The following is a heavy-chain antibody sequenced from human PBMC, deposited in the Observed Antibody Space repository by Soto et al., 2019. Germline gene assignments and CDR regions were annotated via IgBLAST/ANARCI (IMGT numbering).Heavy chain of an antibody. J-gene: IGHJ6*02. CDR2: ISGSGGST. Sequence: PGGSLRLSCAASGFTFSSYAMSWVRQAPGKGLEWVSAISGSGGSTYYADSVKGRFTISRDNSKNTLYLQMNSLRAEDTAVYYCAKVVSIVGATGHDYYYYGMAVWSQGTTVTVSS. D-gene: IGHD1-26*01. V-gene: IGHV3-23*01. CDR1: GFTFSSYA. CDR3: AKVVSIVGATGHDYYYYGMAV.